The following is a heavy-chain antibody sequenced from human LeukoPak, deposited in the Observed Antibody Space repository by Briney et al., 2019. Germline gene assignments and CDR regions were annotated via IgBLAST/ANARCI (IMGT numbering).Heavy chain of an antibody. CDR2: IIPIFGTA. CDR1: GGTFSSYA. Sequence: GASVTVSCTASGGTFSSYAISWVRQAPGQGLEWMGGIIPIFGTANYAQKFQGRVTITADESTSTAYMELSSLRSEDTAVYYCASTATPHVWGSYRRYYFDYWGQGTLVTVSS. V-gene: IGHV1-69*13. CDR3: ASTATPHVWGSYRRYYFDY. D-gene: IGHD3-16*02. J-gene: IGHJ4*02.